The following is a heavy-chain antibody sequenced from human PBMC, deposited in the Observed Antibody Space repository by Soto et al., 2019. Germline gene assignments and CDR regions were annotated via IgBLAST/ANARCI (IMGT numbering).Heavy chain of an antibody. CDR1: GYTFTSYG. D-gene: IGHD2-21*02. J-gene: IGHJ4*02. V-gene: IGHV1-18*01. Sequence: ASVKVSCKASGYTFTSYGISWVRQAPGQGLEWMGWISACNGNTNYAQKLQGRVTMTTDTSTSAAYMELRSLRSDDTAVYYCAYLAYCGGDCYSRPFDYWGQGTLVTVSS. CDR3: AYLAYCGGDCYSRPFDY. CDR2: ISACNGNT.